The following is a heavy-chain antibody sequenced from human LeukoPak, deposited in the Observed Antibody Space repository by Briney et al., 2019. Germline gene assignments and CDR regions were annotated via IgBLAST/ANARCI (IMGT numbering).Heavy chain of an antibody. V-gene: IGHV4-30-2*01. CDR2: IYHSGST. CDR1: GGSISSGGYS. J-gene: IGHJ4*02. Sequence: SQTLSLTCAVSGGSISSGGYSWSWIRQPPGKGLEWIGYIYHSGSTYYNPSLKSRVTISVDRSKNQFSLKLSSVTAADTAVYYCARRGYSGSYYYFDYWGQGTLVTVFS. D-gene: IGHD1-26*01. CDR3: ARRGYSGSYYYFDY.